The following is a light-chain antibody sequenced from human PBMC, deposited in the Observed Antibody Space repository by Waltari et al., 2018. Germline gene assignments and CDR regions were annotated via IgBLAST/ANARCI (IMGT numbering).Light chain of an antibody. CDR3: QSYDGGIWV. Sequence: FMLTQPHSVSESPGKTVTISCTRNSGSIGRNYVHWYHQRPGGAPTIVFFADDQRPSGVPDRFSGSIDSASNSASLTLSGLEIEDEGDYYCQSYDGGIWVFGGGTRLTVL. J-gene: IGLJ3*02. V-gene: IGLV6-57*04. CDR2: ADD. CDR1: SGSIGRNY.